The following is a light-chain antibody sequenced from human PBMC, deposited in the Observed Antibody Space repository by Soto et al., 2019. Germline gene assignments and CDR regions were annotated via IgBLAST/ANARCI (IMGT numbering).Light chain of an antibody. CDR1: QSVSGW. Sequence: DIQMIQSPSTLSASVGDTVTVTCRASQSVSGWLAWYQQKPGEAPKLLMDDASALPRGVPSRFSGGGSGTKLPLTMASGKPDDFATGWCRQYKTFSGTCGPETTMDI. V-gene: IGKV1-5*01. J-gene: IGKJ3*01. CDR2: DAS. CDR3: RQYKTFSGT.